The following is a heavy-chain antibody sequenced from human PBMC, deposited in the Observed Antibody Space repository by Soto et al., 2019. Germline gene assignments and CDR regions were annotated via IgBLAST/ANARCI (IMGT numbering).Heavy chain of an antibody. CDR3: ARGMATRYYFDY. J-gene: IGHJ4*02. V-gene: IGHV4-30-4*01. CDR2: IYYSGST. Sequence: KPSETLSLTCTVSGGSISSGDYYWSWIRQPPGKGLEWIGYIYYSGSTYYNPSLKSRVTISVDRSKNQFSLKLSSVTAADTAVYYCARGMATRYYFDYWGQGTLVTVSS. D-gene: IGHD5-12*01. CDR1: GGSISSGDYY.